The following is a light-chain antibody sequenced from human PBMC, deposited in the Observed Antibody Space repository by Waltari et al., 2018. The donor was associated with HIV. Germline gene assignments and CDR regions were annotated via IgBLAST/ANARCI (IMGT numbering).Light chain of an antibody. CDR2: YDT. CDR3: QVWDSATDHVL. CDR1: NIARKS. Sequence: SSRLTHPPSVSVAPGETATITCGANNIARKSEHWYQQKAGQAPVVVMSYDTDRPAGIAERFSGFNSGHSATLIISRVGAGDEADYYCQVWDSATDHVLFGGGTRLTVL. V-gene: IGLV3-21*04. J-gene: IGLJ2*01.